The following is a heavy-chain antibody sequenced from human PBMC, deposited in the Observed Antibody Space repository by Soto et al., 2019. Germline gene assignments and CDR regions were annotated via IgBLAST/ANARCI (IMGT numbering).Heavy chain of an antibody. CDR1: GGSISSSSYY. CDR3: ARQGIAVAGTETGQYYFDY. CDR2: IYYSGST. Sequence: PSETLSLTCTVSGGSISSSSYYWGWIRQPPGKGLEWIGSIYYSGSTYYNPSLKSRVTISVDTSKNQFSLKLSSVTAADTAVYYCARQGIAVAGTETGQYYFDYWGQGTLVTVSS. D-gene: IGHD6-19*01. V-gene: IGHV4-39*01. J-gene: IGHJ4*02.